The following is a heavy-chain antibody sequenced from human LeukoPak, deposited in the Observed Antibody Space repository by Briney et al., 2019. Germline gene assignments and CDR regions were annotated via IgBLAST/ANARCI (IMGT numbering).Heavy chain of an antibody. CDR1: GFTFSSYG. Sequence: GGSLRLSCAASGFTFSSYGMHWVRQAPGKGLEWVAVIWYDGSNKYYADSVKGRFTISRDNSKNTLYLQMNSLRAEDTAVYYCARGRPLFGVVISSLDYWGQGTLVTVSS. V-gene: IGHV3-33*01. CDR3: ARGRPLFGVVISSLDY. J-gene: IGHJ4*02. D-gene: IGHD3-3*01. CDR2: IWYDGSNK.